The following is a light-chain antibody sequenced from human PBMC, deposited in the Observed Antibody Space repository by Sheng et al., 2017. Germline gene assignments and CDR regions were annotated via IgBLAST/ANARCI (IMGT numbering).Light chain of an antibody. V-gene: IGKV3D-20*02. CDR3: QQRNNWPPSIT. CDR1: QSVSSNY. J-gene: IGKJ5*01. CDR2: GAS. Sequence: EIVLTQSPGTLSLSPGERATLSCRASQSVSSNYLAWYQQKPGQAPRLLIYGASNRTTGVPDRFRGSGSGTDFTLSIIGFEPEYCALYYCQQRNNWPPSITFGQGTRLEIK.